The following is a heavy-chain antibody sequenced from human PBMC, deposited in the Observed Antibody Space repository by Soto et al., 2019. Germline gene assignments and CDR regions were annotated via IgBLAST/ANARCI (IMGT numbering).Heavy chain of an antibody. V-gene: IGHV3-49*04. CDR1: GFTFGDYA. D-gene: IGHD3-22*01. CDR2: IRSKAYGGTT. Sequence: GGSLRLSCTASGFTFGDYAMSWVRQAPGKGLEGVGFIRSKAYGGTTEYAASVKGRFTISRDDSKSIAYLQMNSLKTEDTAVYYCTGIKYYYDSSGYLPFDYWGQGTLVTVSS. J-gene: IGHJ4*02. CDR3: TGIKYYYDSSGYLPFDY.